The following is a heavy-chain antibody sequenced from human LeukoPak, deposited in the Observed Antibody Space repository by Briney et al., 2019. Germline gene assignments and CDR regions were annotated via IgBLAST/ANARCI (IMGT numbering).Heavy chain of an antibody. V-gene: IGHV4-59*01. Sequence: SETLSLTCTVSGESISGFYWTWIRQPPGKGLEWIGYIYYSGSTNYNPSLKSRVTISVDTSKNQFSLKLSSVTAADTAVYYCARAVGGDGSGSLWGPGTLVTVSS. CDR3: ARAVGGDGSGSL. CDR1: GESISGFY. CDR2: IYYSGST. D-gene: IGHD3-10*01. J-gene: IGHJ4*02.